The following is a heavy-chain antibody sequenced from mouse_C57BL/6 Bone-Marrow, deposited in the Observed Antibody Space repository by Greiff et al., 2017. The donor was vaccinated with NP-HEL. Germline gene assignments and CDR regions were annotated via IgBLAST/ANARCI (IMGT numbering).Heavy chain of an antibody. D-gene: IGHD3-3*01. CDR3: ARDRGCTHAY. CDR2: ISDGGSYS. V-gene: IGHV5-4*01. Sequence: EVKLVESGGGLVKPGGSLKLSCAASGFTFSSYAMSWVRQTPEKRLEWVATISDGGSYSYYPDNVKGRFTISRDNAKNNLYLQMSHLKSEDTAMYYCARDRGCTHAYWGQGTLVTVSA. CDR1: GFTFSSYA. J-gene: IGHJ3*01.